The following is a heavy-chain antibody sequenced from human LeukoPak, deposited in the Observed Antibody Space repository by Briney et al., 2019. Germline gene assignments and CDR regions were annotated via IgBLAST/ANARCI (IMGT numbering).Heavy chain of an antibody. CDR3: ARDAANSIRARYDY. CDR2: VYGSDVT. Sequence: GGSLRLSCAASGFAVGSNYMSWVRQAPGKGLEWVSVVYGSDVTYYAASVRGRFTISRDNSKNTLYLRMNSLRAEDSAVYFCARDAANSIRARYDYWGQGTLVTVSS. D-gene: IGHD2/OR15-2a*01. V-gene: IGHV3-53*01. CDR1: GFAVGSNY. J-gene: IGHJ4*02.